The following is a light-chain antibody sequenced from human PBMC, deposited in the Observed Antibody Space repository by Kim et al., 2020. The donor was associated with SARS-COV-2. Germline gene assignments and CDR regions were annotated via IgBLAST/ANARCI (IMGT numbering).Light chain of an antibody. CDR1: SSNIGAGYD. CDR3: QSYDSIRSGWV. J-gene: IGLJ2*01. CDR2: GNT. V-gene: IGLV1-40*01. Sequence: RVTISCTGSSSNIGAGYDVHWYQQLPGTAPKLLSYGNTNRPSGVPDRISGSKSGTSASLAITGLQAEDEADYYCQSYDSIRSGWVFGGGTQLTVL.